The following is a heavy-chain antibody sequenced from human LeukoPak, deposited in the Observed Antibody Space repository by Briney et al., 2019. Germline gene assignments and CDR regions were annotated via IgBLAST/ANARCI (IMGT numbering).Heavy chain of an antibody. J-gene: IGHJ5*02. Sequence: GGSLRLSCAASGFTFSSYWMSWVRQAPGKGLEWVANIKQDGSEKYYVDSVKGRFTISRDNAKNSLYLQMNSLRAEDTAVYYCARCITIFHDRGNWFDPWGQGTLVTVSS. CDR1: GFTFSSYW. CDR3: ARCITIFHDRGNWFDP. V-gene: IGHV3-7*01. CDR2: IKQDGSEK. D-gene: IGHD3-9*01.